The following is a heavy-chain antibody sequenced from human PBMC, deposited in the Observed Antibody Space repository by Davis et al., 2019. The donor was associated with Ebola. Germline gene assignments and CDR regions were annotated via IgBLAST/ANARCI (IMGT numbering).Heavy chain of an antibody. CDR3: ARLGVLGGQFDF. V-gene: IGHV4-59*08. CDR1: GGSISSYY. J-gene: IGHJ4*02. CDR2: IYYLEST. D-gene: IGHD3-16*01. Sequence: SETLSLTCTVPGGSISSYYWTWNRQSPAKGLEWIGYIYYLESTIYNPSLQSRVTISVDTSKNQFSQMLTSVTAADTAGYYCARLGVLGGQFDFWGQGTLDTVSA.